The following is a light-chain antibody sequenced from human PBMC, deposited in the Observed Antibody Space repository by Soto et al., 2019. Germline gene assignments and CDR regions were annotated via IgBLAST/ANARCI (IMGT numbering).Light chain of an antibody. Sequence: EIVLTQSPGTLSLSPGERATLSCRASQSVGFTFITWYQQIPGQAPRLLIYAASSRASGIPDRFSGSGSGTDFTLTISRLEPEDFAVYYCHQYGNSPPTFGGGTKVAIK. CDR3: HQYGNSPPT. CDR2: AAS. V-gene: IGKV3-20*01. CDR1: QSVGFTF. J-gene: IGKJ4*01.